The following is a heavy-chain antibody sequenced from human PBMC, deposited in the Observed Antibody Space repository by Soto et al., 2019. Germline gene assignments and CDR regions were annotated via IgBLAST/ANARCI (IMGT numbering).Heavy chain of an antibody. D-gene: IGHD3-22*01. CDR1: GFTFNIYA. CDR3: AKDRYLDHDSRGYLFDN. Sequence: EVQLLESGGDLIQPGGSLRLSCAASGFTFNIYAMTWVRQAPGKGLEWVSAISRYGDFTYYADSVEGRFTISRDNTKNTLYLKMNSLRAEDTAVYYCAKDRYLDHDSRGYLFDNWGQGTRVTVSS. V-gene: IGHV3-23*01. CDR2: ISRYGDFT. J-gene: IGHJ4*02.